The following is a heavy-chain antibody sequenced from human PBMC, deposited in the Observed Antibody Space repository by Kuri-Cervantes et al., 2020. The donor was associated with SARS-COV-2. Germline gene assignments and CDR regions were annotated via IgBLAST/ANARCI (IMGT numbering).Heavy chain of an antibody. CDR3: ARVISRPWSGYSLFDAFDI. CDR2: ISYEGRNK. J-gene: IGHJ3*02. D-gene: IGHD3-3*01. V-gene: IGHV3-30*04. CDR1: GFTFSSYA. Sequence: GESLKISCAASGFTFSSYAMHWVRQAPGKGLEWVAVISYEGRNKYYADSVKGRSTISRDNSKNTLYLQMNSLRAEDTTVYYCARVISRPWSGYSLFDAFDIWGQGTMVTVSS.